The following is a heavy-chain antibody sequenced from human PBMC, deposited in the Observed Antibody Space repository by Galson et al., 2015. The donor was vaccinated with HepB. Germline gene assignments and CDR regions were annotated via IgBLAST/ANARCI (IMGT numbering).Heavy chain of an antibody. CDR3: ARDHGYCSSTSCSNYYGMDV. V-gene: IGHV3-48*01. Sequence: SLRLSCAASGFTLSSYSINWVRQAPGKGLEWVSYISSSSSTIYYADSVKGRFTISRDNAKNSLYLQMNSLRAEDTAVYYCARDHGYCSSTSCSNYYGMDVWGQGTSVTVSS. CDR2: ISSSSSTI. CDR1: GFTLSSYS. D-gene: IGHD2-2*01. J-gene: IGHJ6*02.